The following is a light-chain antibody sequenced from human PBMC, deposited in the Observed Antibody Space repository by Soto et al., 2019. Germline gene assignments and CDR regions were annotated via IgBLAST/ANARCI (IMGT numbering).Light chain of an antibody. J-gene: IGLJ2*01. V-gene: IGLV2-14*01. CDR3: SSYTSSSTL. CDR2: EVS. Sequence: QSALTQPASVSGSPGQSITISCTGTSSDVGGYNYVSWYQQHPGKAPKLMIYEVSNRPSGVSNRFSGSKSGNTASLPISGLQAEDEADDYCSSYTSSSTLVGGGTKLTVL. CDR1: SSDVGGYNY.